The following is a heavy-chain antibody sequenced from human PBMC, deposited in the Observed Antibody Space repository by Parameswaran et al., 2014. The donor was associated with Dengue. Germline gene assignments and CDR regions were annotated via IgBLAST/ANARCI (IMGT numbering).Heavy chain of an antibody. CDR3: ARGGWDCSSSTCYRDPGYSDL. J-gene: IGHJ2*01. CDR2: ISSRSSTI. D-gene: IGHD2-2*02. Sequence: WIRQPPGKGLEWVSYISSRSSTIYYVDSVKGRFTISRDNAKNSLYLQMNSLRDEDTAMFYCARGGWDCSSSTCYRDPGYSDLWGRGTLVTVSS. V-gene: IGHV3-48*02.